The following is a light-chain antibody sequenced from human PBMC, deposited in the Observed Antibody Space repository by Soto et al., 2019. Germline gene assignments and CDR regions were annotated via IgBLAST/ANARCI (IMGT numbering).Light chain of an antibody. CDR3: SSYTSSTTPVV. CDR1: SSDVGRYNY. CDR2: EVS. V-gene: IGLV2-14*01. J-gene: IGLJ2*01. Sequence: QSVLTQPASVSGSPGQSITISCTGTSSDVGRYNYVSWYQHHPGKAPKLVMFEVSNRPSGVSNRFSGSKSDNTASLTISGLQAKDEADYYCSSYTSSTTPVVFGGGDQADRP.